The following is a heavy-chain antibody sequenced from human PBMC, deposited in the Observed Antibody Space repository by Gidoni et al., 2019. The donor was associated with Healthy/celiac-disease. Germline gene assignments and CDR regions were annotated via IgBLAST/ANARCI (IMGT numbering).Heavy chain of an antibody. V-gene: IGHV3-15*01. J-gene: IGHJ4*02. CDR2: IKSKTDGGTT. CDR3: TTESGYSSGWYD. CDR1: GFTFRNAW. D-gene: IGHD6-19*01. Sequence: EVQLVESGGGLVKPGGSLSLSCAASGFTFRNAWMSWVRQAPGKGLEWFGRIKSKTDGGTTDYAAPVKGRFTISRDDSKNTLYLQMNSLKTEDTAVYYCTTESGYSSGWYDWGQGTLVTVSS.